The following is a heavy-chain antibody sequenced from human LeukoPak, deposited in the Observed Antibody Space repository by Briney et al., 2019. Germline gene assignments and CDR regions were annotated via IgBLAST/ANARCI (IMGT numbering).Heavy chain of an antibody. J-gene: IGHJ4*02. CDR1: GYTFTGYY. D-gene: IGHD3-10*01. V-gene: IGHV1-2*02. Sequence: GASVKVSCKASGYTFTGYYMHWVRQAPGQGLEWMGWINPNSGGTNYAQKFQGRVTMTRDTSISTAYIELSRLRSDDTAVYYCARVVLLWFGELPRGYYFDYWGQGTLVTVSS. CDR3: ARVVLLWFGELPRGYYFDY. CDR2: INPNSGGT.